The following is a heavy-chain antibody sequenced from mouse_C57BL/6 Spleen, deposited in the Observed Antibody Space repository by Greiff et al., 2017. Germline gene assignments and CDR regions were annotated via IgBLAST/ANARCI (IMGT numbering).Heavy chain of an antibody. CDR1: GYAFSSCW. J-gene: IGHJ2*01. Sequence: VQLQQSGAELVKPGASVKISCKASGYAFSSCWMNWVKQRPGKGLEWIGQIYPGDGDTNYNGKFKGKATLTADKSSSTAYMQLSSLTSEDSAVYFCARRQFITTVVDYWGQGTTLTVSS. D-gene: IGHD1-1*01. CDR3: ARRQFITTVVDY. CDR2: IYPGDGDT. V-gene: IGHV1-80*01.